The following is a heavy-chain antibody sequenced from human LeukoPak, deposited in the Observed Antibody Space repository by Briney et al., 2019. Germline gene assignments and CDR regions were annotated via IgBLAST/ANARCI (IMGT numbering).Heavy chain of an antibody. CDR2: ISVSGGTT. CDR3: AKGGVYDSGGSGYGMDV. CDR1: GFTFTTYG. Sequence: PGGSLRLSCAASGFTFTTYGMSWVRQAPGKGLEWVSRISVSGGTTYYADSVKGRFTISRDNSKNTQYLQMNSLRVEDTAVYYCAKGGVYDSGGSGYGMDVWGQGTTVTVSS. V-gene: IGHV3-23*01. J-gene: IGHJ6*02. D-gene: IGHD3-22*01.